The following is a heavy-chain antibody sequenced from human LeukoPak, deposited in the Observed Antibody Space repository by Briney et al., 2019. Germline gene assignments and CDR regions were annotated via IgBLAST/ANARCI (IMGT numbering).Heavy chain of an antibody. CDR1: GGSFSGYY. Sequence: PSETPSLTCAVYGGSFSGYYWSWIRQPPGKGLEWIGEINHSGSTNYNPSLKSRVTISVDTSKNQFSLKLSSVTAADTAVYYCASFYGPYDYWGQGTLVTVSS. J-gene: IGHJ4*02. CDR2: INHSGST. V-gene: IGHV4-34*01. D-gene: IGHD2/OR15-2a*01. CDR3: ASFYGPYDY.